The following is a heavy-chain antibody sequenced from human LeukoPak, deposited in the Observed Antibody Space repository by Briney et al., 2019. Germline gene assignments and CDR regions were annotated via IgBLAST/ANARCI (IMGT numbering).Heavy chain of an antibody. CDR3: ARHRKAAGDFDC. Sequence: GESLKISCEGSGFSFTSYWIGWVRQMPGKGPEWMGLVYPGDSDTRYSPSFQGQVTISADKSISTAYLQWSSLKASDTAMYYCARHRKAAGDFDCWGQGTLVTVSS. D-gene: IGHD6-25*01. V-gene: IGHV5-51*01. J-gene: IGHJ4*02. CDR2: VYPGDSDT. CDR1: GFSFTSYW.